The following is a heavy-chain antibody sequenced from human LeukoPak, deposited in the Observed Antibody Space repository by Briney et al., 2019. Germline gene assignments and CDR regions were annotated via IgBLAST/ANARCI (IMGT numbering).Heavy chain of an antibody. CDR3: ARDTLNGPFVISLDY. Sequence: GGSLRLSCAASGFTFSNYAMSWVRQAPGKGLEWVSHISSDGRVETYLDSVRGRFTMSRDNAKDLLVLQMNGLRAEDTAVYYCARDTLNGPFVISLDYWGQGALVTVSS. CDR1: GFTFSNYA. D-gene: IGHD3-9*01. V-gene: IGHV3-11*04. J-gene: IGHJ4*02. CDR2: ISSDGRVE.